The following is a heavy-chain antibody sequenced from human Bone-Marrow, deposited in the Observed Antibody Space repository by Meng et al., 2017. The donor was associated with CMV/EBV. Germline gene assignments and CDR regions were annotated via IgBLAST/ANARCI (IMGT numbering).Heavy chain of an antibody. V-gene: IGHV1-46*01. CDR2: INPSGGST. D-gene: IGHD2-15*01. J-gene: IGHJ5*02. CDR3: ARAFSRYCSGGSCYSGGRFVP. CDR1: TSYY. Sequence: TSYYMHWVRQAPGQGLEWMGIINPSGGSTSYAQKFQGRVTMTRDTSTSTVYMELSSLRSEDTAVYYCARAFSRYCSGGSCYSGGRFVPWGQGTLVTVSS.